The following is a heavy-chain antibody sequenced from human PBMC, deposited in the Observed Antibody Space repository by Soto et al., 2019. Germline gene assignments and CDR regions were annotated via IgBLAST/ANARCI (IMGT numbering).Heavy chain of an antibody. Sequence: LSLTCTVSGGSISSYYWSWIRQPPGKGLEWIGYMYYSGRTNYNPSLKSRVTISVDTSKNQFSLKLSSVTAADAAVNYCARDGYSSYFDYWGQGTLVTVSS. D-gene: IGHD6-13*01. J-gene: IGHJ4*02. CDR3: ARDGYSSYFDY. CDR1: GGSISSYY. CDR2: MYYSGRT. V-gene: IGHV4-59*01.